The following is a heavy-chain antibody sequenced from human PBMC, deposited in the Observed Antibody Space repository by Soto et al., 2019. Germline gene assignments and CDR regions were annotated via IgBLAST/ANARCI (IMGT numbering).Heavy chain of an antibody. CDR2: IYYSGST. CDR1: GGSISSGGYY. Sequence: SETLSLTCTVSGGSISSGGYYWSWIRQHPGKGLEWIGYIYYSGSTYYNPSLKSRVTISVDTSKNQFSLKLSSVTAADTAVYYCARDYYDYGSSPGAFDIWGQGTMVTVPS. D-gene: IGHD4-17*01. J-gene: IGHJ3*02. V-gene: IGHV4-31*03. CDR3: ARDYYDYGSSPGAFDI.